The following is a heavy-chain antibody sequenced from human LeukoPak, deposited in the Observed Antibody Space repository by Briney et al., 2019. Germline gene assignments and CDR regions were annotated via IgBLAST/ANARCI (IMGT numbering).Heavy chain of an antibody. CDR3: ARLTFGGVIVNRYFDY. CDR2: IYSGGST. CDR1: GFTVSSNY. D-gene: IGHD3-16*02. J-gene: IGHJ4*02. Sequence: PGGSLRLSCAASGFTVSSNYMSWVRQAPGKGLEWVSVIYSGGSTYYADSVKGRFTISRDNSKNTLYLQMNSLRAEDTAVYYCARLTFGGVIVNRYFDYWGQGTLVTVSS. V-gene: IGHV3-53*01.